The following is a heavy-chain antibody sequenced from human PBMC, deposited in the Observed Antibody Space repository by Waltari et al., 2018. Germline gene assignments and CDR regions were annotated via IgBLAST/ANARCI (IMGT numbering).Heavy chain of an antibody. CDR2: IHHSESA. Sequence: QVQLQESGPGLVKPSETLFLTCTVSGYSICSGFYWGWIRQPPGKGLEWIGNIHHSESAYYNPSLKSRVTISVDTSKNQFSLKLSSVTAADTSIYYCARVGYYGSGTNDYWGQGTLVTVSS. J-gene: IGHJ4*02. V-gene: IGHV4-38-2*02. D-gene: IGHD3-10*01. CDR1: GYSICSGFY. CDR3: ARVGYYGSGTNDY.